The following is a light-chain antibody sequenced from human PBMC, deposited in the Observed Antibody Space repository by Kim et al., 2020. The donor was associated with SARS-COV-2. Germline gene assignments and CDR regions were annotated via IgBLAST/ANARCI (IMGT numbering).Light chain of an antibody. V-gene: IGLV2-14*03. Sequence: QSALTQPASVSGSPGQSIAISCTGTNSDIGGYNYVSWYQQHPGKAPKLMIYDVSKRPSGVPNRFSGSKSGNTASLTISGLQAEDEADYYCSSYARSSTVFGTGTKVTVL. CDR3: SSYARSSTV. CDR2: DVS. CDR1: NSDIGGYNY. J-gene: IGLJ1*01.